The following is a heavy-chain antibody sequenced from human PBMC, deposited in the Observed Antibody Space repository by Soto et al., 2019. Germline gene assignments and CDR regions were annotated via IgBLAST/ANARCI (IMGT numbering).Heavy chain of an antibody. CDR2: ISGSGGST. CDR1: GFTFSSHA. D-gene: IGHD3-22*01. Sequence: LRLSCAASGFTFSSHAMSWVRQAPGQGLEWVSAISGSGGSTYYADYVKGRFTISRHNPKHTLYLQMNTLRDEDTGVYYCAKDASYYYDSSGCNLDYWGQGTLVTVSS. CDR3: AKDASYYYDSSGCNLDY. J-gene: IGHJ4*02. V-gene: IGHV3-23*01.